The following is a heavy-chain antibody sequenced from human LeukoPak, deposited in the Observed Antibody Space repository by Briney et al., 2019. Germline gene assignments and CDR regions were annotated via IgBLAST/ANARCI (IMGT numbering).Heavy chain of an antibody. J-gene: IGHJ6*03. CDR3: ARYCGGDCYPHYYYMDV. CDR1: GGSIGSGSYY. V-gene: IGHV4-61*02. Sequence: SQTLSLTCTVSGGSIGSGSYYWSWIRQPAGKGLEWIGRIYTSGSTNYNPSLKSRVTISVDTSKNQFPLKLSSVTAADTAVYYCARYCGGDCYPHYYYMDVWGKGTTVTVSS. D-gene: IGHD2-21*02. CDR2: IYTSGST.